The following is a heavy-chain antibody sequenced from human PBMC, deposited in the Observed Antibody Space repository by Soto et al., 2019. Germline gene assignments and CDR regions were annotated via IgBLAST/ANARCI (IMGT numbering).Heavy chain of an antibody. CDR3: ASGPVYSNYPYFDY. V-gene: IGHV4-30-4*01. CDR1: GGSISSGDYY. J-gene: IGHJ4*02. Sequence: PSETLSLTCTVSGGSISSGDYYWSWIRQPPGKGLEWIGYIYYSGSTYYNPSLKSRVIISVDTSKNQFSLKLSSVTAADTAVYYCASGPVYSNYPYFDYWGQGTLVTVSS. CDR2: IYYSGST. D-gene: IGHD4-4*01.